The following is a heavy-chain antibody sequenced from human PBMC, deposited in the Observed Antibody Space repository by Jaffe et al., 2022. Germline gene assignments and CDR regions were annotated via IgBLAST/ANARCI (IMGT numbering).Heavy chain of an antibody. J-gene: IGHJ4*02. CDR1: GGSISSYY. CDR3: ARVEYSYGFDYFDY. Sequence: QVQLQESGPGLVKPSETLSLTCTVSGGSISSYYWSWIRQPPGKGLEWIGYIYYSGSTNYNPSLKSRVTISVDTSKNQFSLKLSSVTAADTAVYYCARVEYSYGFDYFDYWGQGTLVTVSS. V-gene: IGHV4-59*01. CDR2: IYYSGST. D-gene: IGHD5-18*01.